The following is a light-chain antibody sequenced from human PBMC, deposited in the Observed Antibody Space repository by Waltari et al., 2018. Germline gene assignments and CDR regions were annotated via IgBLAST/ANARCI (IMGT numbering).Light chain of an antibody. CDR2: GAS. CDR3: QQRGNWPPT. J-gene: IGKJ5*01. V-gene: IGKV3-11*01. CDR1: QSVSNY. Sequence: EIVLTQSPATLSLSPGERATLSFRASQSVSNYLAWYKQKPGQAPRRLIYGASNRATGIPASFSGSGSGTDFTLTISSLEPEDFAVYYCQQRGNWPPTFGQGTRLEIK.